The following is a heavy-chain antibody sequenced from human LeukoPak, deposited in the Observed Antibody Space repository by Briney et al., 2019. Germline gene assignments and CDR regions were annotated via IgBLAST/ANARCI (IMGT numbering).Heavy chain of an antibody. Sequence: PSETLSLTCTVSGGSISSYYWSWIRQPPGKGLEWIGEINHSGSTNYNPSLKSRVTISVDTSKNQFSLKLSSVTAADTAVYYCARGYSGWRRYYFDYWGQGTLVTVSS. CDR2: INHSGST. D-gene: IGHD6-19*01. CDR3: ARGYSGWRRYYFDY. V-gene: IGHV4-34*01. J-gene: IGHJ4*02. CDR1: GGSISSYY.